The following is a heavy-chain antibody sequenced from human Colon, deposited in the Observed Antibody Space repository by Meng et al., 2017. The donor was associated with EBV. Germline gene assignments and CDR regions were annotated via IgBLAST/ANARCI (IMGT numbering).Heavy chain of an antibody. J-gene: IGHJ4*02. CDR1: GGPISGSSYY. D-gene: IGHD5-18*01. Sequence: QLRVQESGPGLVKPSETLSLTCTVYGGPISGSSYYWSWIRQPPGKGLEWIGSIHNTGSTYYSPSLKSRVTISGDTSKRQFSLKLSSVTAADTAVYYCARADVDTSMVNPKLSFDYWGQGTLVTVSS. CDR2: IHNTGST. CDR3: ARADVDTSMVNPKLSFDY. V-gene: IGHV4-39*07.